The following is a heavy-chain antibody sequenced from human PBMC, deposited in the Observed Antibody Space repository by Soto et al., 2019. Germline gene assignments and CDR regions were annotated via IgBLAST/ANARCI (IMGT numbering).Heavy chain of an antibody. V-gene: IGHV3-15*01. Sequence: EVQLVESGGGLVKPGGSLRLSCAASGFTFSNAWMSWVRQAPGKGLEWVGRIKSKTDGGTTDYAAPVKGRFTISRDDSKNTLYLQMNSLKPGDTAVYYCTTRRSLAVTRRGGGDAFDIWGQGTMVTVSS. J-gene: IGHJ3*02. D-gene: IGHD3-16*01. CDR3: TTRRSLAVTRRGGGDAFDI. CDR2: IKSKTDGGTT. CDR1: GFTFSNAW.